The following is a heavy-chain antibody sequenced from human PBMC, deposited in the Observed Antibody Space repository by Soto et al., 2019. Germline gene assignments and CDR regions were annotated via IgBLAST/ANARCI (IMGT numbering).Heavy chain of an antibody. CDR1: GGSVSSGSYY. D-gene: IGHD1-26*01. CDR2: IYYSGST. J-gene: IGHJ6*02. CDR3: ARDRGYSGSYYVYYGMDV. V-gene: IGHV4-61*01. Sequence: QVQLQESGPGLVKPSETLSLTCTVSGGSVSSGSYYWSWIRQPPGKGLEWIGYIYYSGSTNYNPSLQSRVTISVDTSKNQFSLKLSSVTAADTAVYYCARDRGYSGSYYVYYGMDVWGQGTTVTVSS.